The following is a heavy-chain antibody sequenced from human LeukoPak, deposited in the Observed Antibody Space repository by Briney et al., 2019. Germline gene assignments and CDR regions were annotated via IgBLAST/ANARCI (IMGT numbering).Heavy chain of an antibody. CDR3: ARVGVRYFDWLPDYYGMDV. CDR1: GYTFTSYG. J-gene: IGHJ6*02. D-gene: IGHD3-9*01. CDR2: ISAYNGNT. Sequence: ASVKASCKASGYTFTSYGISWVRQAPGQGLEWMGWISAYNGNTNYAQKLQGRVTMTTDTSTSTAYMELRSLRSDDTAVYYCARVGVRYFDWLPDYYGMDVWGQGTTVTVSS. V-gene: IGHV1-18*01.